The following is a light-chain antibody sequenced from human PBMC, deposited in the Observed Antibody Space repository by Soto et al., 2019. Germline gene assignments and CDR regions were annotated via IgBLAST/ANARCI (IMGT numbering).Light chain of an antibody. J-gene: IGKJ1*01. CDR3: QQYGSSRWT. Sequence: EIVMTQSPATLSVSPGERATLSCRASRSVSSSYLSWYQQNPGQAPRLLIYGASSRATGIPDRFSGSGSGTDFTLTISRLEPEDFAVYYCQQYGSSRWTFGQGTKVDIK. CDR1: RSVSSSY. CDR2: GAS. V-gene: IGKV3-20*01.